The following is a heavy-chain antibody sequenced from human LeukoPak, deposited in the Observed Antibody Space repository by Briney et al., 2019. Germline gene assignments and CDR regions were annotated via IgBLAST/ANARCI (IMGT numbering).Heavy chain of an antibody. D-gene: IGHD4-17*01. CDR2: IDWDDDK. CDR1: GFPLITSGMC. V-gene: IGHV2-70*01. CDR3: ARISAYGDYYFDY. J-gene: IGHJ4*02. Sequence: SESGPTLVNPTQTLTLTCTFSGFPLITSGMCVSWIRQPPGKALEWLALIDWDDDKYYSTSLKTRLNISKDAFKNQVVLTMTNMDLVDTATYYCARISAYGDYYFDYWGQGTLVTVSS.